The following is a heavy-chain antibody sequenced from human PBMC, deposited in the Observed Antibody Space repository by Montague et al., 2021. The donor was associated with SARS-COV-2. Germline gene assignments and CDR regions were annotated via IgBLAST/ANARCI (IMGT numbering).Heavy chain of an antibody. J-gene: IGHJ4*02. D-gene: IGHD3-10*01. Sequence: SLRLSCAASGFTFSSYSMNGVRQAPGKGLEWVSSISSSSSYIYYADSVKGRFTISRDNAKNSLYLQMNSLRAEDTAVYYCARGIRITMVRGVTIDYWGQGTLVTVSS. CDR3: ARGIRITMVRGVTIDY. CDR1: GFTFSSYS. CDR2: ISSSSSYI. V-gene: IGHV3-21*01.